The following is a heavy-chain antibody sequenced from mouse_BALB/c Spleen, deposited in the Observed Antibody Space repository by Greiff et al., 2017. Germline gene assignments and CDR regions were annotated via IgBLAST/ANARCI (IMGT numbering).Heavy chain of an antibody. CDR3: ARENYYGNHGHYFDY. CDR2: ISSGGSYT. D-gene: IGHD2-1*01. J-gene: IGHJ2*01. Sequence: EVKLVESGGGLVKPGGSLKLSCAAYGFTFSSYAMSWVRQSPEKRLEWVAEISSGGSYTYYPDTVTGRFTISRDNAKNTLYLEMSSLRSEDTAMYYCARENYYGNHGHYFDYWGQGTTLTVSS. CDR1: GFTFSSYA. V-gene: IGHV5-9-4*01.